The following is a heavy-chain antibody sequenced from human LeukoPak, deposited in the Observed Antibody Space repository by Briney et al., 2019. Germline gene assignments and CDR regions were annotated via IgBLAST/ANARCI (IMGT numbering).Heavy chain of an antibody. J-gene: IGHJ4*02. D-gene: IGHD4-17*01. Sequence: SETLSLTCTVSGGSISTYYWSWIRQPPGKGLEWIGYVYYSGITNSNPSLTRRVTIEVDTSKNQFSLRLRSVTAADTAVYYCARGGDYSNFDYWGQGILVTVSS. CDR2: VYYSGIT. V-gene: IGHV4-59*01. CDR3: ARGGDYSNFDY. CDR1: GGSISTYY.